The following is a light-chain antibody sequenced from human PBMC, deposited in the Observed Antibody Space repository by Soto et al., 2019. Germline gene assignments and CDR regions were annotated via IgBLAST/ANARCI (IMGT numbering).Light chain of an antibody. CDR2: GAD. CDR1: QSVRNSY. J-gene: IGKJ2*01. Sequence: EIVLTQFPDTLSLSPGERATLSCRASQSVRNSYLAWYRQRPGQAPRLLIYGADSRATGIPDRFSGSGSDTDFTLTISRLEPEDFAVYYCQQYGSSPRYTFGQGTKLEI. CDR3: QQYGSSPRYT. V-gene: IGKV3-20*01.